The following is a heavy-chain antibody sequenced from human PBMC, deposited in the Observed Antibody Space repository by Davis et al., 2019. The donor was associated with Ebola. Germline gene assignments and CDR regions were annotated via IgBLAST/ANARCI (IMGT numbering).Heavy chain of an antibody. CDR3: ARDLGRYYDSSGYFDY. J-gene: IGHJ4*02. Sequence: PGGSLRLSCAASGFTFSSYAMSWVRQAPGKGLEWVSAISGSGGSTYYADSVKGRFTISRDDSKNTLYLQMNSLRAEDTAVYYCARDLGRYYDSSGYFDYWGQGTLVTVSS. D-gene: IGHD3-22*01. V-gene: IGHV3-23*01. CDR1: GFTFSSYA. CDR2: ISGSGGST.